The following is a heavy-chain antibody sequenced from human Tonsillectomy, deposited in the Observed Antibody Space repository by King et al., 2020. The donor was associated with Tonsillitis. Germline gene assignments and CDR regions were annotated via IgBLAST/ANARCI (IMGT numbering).Heavy chain of an antibody. CDR1: GGSISSYY. J-gene: IGHJ4*02. Sequence: QLQESGPGLVKPSETLSLTCTVSGGSISSYYWSWIRQPPGKGLEWIGYIYYSGSTNYNPSLKSRVTISVDTSKNQFSLKLSSVTAADTAVYYCAGGEVAGDFDYWGQGTLVTASS. D-gene: IGHD6-19*01. CDR2: IYYSGST. V-gene: IGHV4-59*01. CDR3: AGGEVAGDFDY.